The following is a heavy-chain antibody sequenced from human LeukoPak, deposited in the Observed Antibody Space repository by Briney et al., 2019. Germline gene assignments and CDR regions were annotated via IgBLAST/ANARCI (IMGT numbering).Heavy chain of an antibody. CDR2: ISYDGSNK. D-gene: IGHD6-19*01. CDR3: ARGPYSSGWGPIYYYYGMDV. J-gene: IGHJ6*02. Sequence: GRSLRLSCAASGFTFSSYAMHWVRQAPGKGLEWVAVISYDGSNKYYADSVKGRFTISRDNSKNTPYLQMNSLRAEDTAVYYCARGPYSSGWGPIYYYYGMDVWGQGTTVTVSS. V-gene: IGHV3-30*04. CDR1: GFTFSSYA.